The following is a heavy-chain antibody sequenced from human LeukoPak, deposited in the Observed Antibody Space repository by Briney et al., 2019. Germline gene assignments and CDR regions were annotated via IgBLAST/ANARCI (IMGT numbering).Heavy chain of an antibody. CDR1: GFTFSIYS. D-gene: IGHD4-17*01. Sequence: PGGSLRLSCAASGFTFSIYSMNWVRQAPGEGLEWVSSVSGSSSYIYYADSVKGRFTISRDNAKNSLYLQMNSLRAEDTAVYYCASAYGDYSSFDYWGQGTLVTVSS. J-gene: IGHJ4*02. V-gene: IGHV3-21*01. CDR3: ASAYGDYSSFDY. CDR2: VSGSSSYI.